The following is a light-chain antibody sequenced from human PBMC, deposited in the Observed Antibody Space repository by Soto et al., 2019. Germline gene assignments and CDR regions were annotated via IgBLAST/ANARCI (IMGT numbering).Light chain of an antibody. CDR3: SSYTTSSTLV. J-gene: IGLJ1*01. CDR2: DVS. Sequence: QAASVSGSPGQSITISCTGTSSDVGGYNYVSWYQQHPGKVPKLMIYDVSNRPSGVSNRFSGSKSGNTASLTISGLQAEDEADYYCSSYTTSSTLVFGTGTKVTVL. V-gene: IGLV2-14*01. CDR1: SSDVGGYNY.